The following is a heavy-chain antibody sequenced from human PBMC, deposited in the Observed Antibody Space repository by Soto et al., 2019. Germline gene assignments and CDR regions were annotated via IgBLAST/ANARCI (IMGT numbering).Heavy chain of an antibody. CDR1: GGSFGCYY. J-gene: IGHJ5*02. V-gene: IGHV4-34*01. D-gene: IGHD1-26*01. CDR2: INHSGST. Sequence: SETLSLTCAVYGGSFGCYYWSWIRQPPGKGLEWIGEINHSGSTNYNPSLKSRVTISIDTSKNQFSLNLSSVTAADTAVYYCARGKGARSWVDPWGQGTLVTVSS. CDR3: ARGKGARSWVDP.